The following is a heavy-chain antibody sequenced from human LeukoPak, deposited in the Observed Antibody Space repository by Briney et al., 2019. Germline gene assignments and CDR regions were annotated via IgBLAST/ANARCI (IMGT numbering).Heavy chain of an antibody. D-gene: IGHD1-26*01. Sequence: GGSLRLSCAASGSTFSSYSMNWVRQAPGKGLEWVSSISSSSSYIYYADSVKGRFTISRDNAKNSLYLQMNSLRAEDTAVYYCARDLGNIVGAHWGQGTLVTVSS. CDR1: GSTFSSYS. CDR3: ARDLGNIVGAH. J-gene: IGHJ4*02. V-gene: IGHV3-21*01. CDR2: ISSSSSYI.